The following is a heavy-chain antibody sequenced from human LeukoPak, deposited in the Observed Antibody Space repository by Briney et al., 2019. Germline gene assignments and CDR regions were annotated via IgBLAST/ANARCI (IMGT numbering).Heavy chain of an antibody. CDR2: VRSDGSDK. CDR3: VRDRDWAFDY. Sequence: GGSLRLSCAASGFTFSSYGMHWVRQAPGKGLEWVTFVRSDGSDKYYADSVKGRFTFSRDNSKNTVYLQMNSLRPEDTAVYYCVRDRDWAFDYWGQGSLVTVSS. D-gene: IGHD2-21*02. CDR1: GFTFSSYG. J-gene: IGHJ4*02. V-gene: IGHV3-30*02.